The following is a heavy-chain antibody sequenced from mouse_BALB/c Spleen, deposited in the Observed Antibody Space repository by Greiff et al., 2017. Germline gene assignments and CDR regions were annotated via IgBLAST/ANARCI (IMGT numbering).Heavy chain of an antibody. Sequence: QVQLQQSGAELARPGASAKLSCKASGYTFTDYYINWVKQRTGQGLEWIGEIYPGSGNTYYNEKFKGKATLTADKSSSTAYMQLSSLTSEDSAVYFCARGMDGSYFDYWGQGTTLTVSS. CDR2: IYPGSGNT. CDR3: ARGMDGSYFDY. D-gene: IGHD2-3*01. V-gene: IGHV1-77*01. CDR1: GYTFTDYY. J-gene: IGHJ2*01.